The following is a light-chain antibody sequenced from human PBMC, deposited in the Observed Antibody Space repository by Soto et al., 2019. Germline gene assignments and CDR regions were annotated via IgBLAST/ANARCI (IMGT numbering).Light chain of an antibody. CDR2: KAS. CDR1: QTISSW. V-gene: IGKV1-5*03. CDR3: QHHNSYSEA. J-gene: IGKJ1*01. Sequence: TQSPGTLFVSVGDRVTITCRASQTISSWLAWYQQKPGKAPKLLIYKASTLKSGVPSRFSGSGSGTEFTLTISSLQPDDFATYYCQHHNSYSEAFGQGTKVDIK.